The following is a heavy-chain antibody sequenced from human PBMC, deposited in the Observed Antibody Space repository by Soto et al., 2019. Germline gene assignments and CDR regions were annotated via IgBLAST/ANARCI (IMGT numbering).Heavy chain of an antibody. D-gene: IGHD2-15*01. Sequence: LRLSCAASGFTFSNAWMSWVRQAPGKGLEWVGRIKSKTDGGTTDYAAPVKGRFTISRDDSKNTLFLQMSSLRVEDTAIYFCVKGNQLLRYYFEFWGPGTLVTVSS. CDR1: GFTFSNAW. CDR2: IKSKTDGGTT. J-gene: IGHJ4*01. CDR3: VKGNQLLRYYFEF. V-gene: IGHV3-15*05.